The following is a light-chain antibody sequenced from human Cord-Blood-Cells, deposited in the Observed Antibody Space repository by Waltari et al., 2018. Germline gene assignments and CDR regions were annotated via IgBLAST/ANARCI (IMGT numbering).Light chain of an antibody. CDR1: SSDVGRYNL. J-gene: IGLJ1*01. V-gene: IGLV2-23*03. CDR3: CSYAGSSTFV. CDR2: EGS. Sequence: QSALTQPASVSGSPGQSITIPCTGTSSDVGRYNLVSWYQQHPGKAPKLMIYEGSKRPSGVSNRYSGSKSGNTASLIISGLQAEDEADYYCCSYAGSSTFVFGTGTKVTVL.